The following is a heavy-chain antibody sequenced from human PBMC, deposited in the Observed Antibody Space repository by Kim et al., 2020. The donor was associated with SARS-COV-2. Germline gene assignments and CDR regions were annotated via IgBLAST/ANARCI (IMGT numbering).Heavy chain of an antibody. V-gene: IGHV3-30*04. Sequence: GGSLRLSCASSGFTFSNSPMHWVRQAPGKGLEWVAVISTDGNSQTYADSVKGRFTISRDNSQNTLYLQMNGLRTDDTADYYCAREVRSSGSAGCFDPWGRGTLVTVSS. J-gene: IGHJ5*02. CDR2: ISTDGNSQ. D-gene: IGHD3-22*01. CDR3: AREVRSSGSAGCFDP. CDR1: GFTFSNSP.